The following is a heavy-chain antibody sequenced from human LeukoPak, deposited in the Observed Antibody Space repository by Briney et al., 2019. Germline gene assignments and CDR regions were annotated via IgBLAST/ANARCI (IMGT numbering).Heavy chain of an antibody. V-gene: IGHV1-8*03. D-gene: IGHD3-10*01. CDR1: GYTFTTFD. Sequence: ASVKLSCKASGYTFTTFDINWVRQATGPGPEWMGWVNPYNDKTVYAPKFHGRVSISSNNSITTAYMEFSGLKSDDTAVYYCARGRRLRGVTSRPIYYYYYMDVWGGGTTVTVSS. CDR2: VNPYNDKT. J-gene: IGHJ6*03. CDR3: ARGRRLRGVTSRPIYYYYYMDV.